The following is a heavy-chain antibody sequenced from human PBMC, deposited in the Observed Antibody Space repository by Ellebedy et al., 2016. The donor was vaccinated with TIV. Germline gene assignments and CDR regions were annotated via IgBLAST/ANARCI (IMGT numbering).Heavy chain of an antibody. J-gene: IGHJ4*02. V-gene: IGHV3-9*01. Sequence: GGSLRLXCAASGFTFDDYAMHWVRQAPGKGLEWVSGISWNSGSIGCADSVKGRFTISRDNAKNSLYLQMNSLRAEDTALYYCAKDRELTGYSSGWYGGGLDYWGQGTLVTVSS. CDR3: AKDRELTGYSSGWYGGGLDY. CDR2: ISWNSGSI. D-gene: IGHD6-19*01. CDR1: GFTFDDYA.